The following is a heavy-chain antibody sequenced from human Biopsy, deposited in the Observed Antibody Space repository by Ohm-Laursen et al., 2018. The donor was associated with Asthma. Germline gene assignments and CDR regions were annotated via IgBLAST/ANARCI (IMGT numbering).Heavy chain of an antibody. V-gene: IGHV1-18*01. CDR2: ISVYNGNT. Sequence: ASVKVSCKTSGYTFNSAGITWVRQAPGQGLEWMGWISVYNGNTKVAQKLQDRVTMNTDTSASTAYMELRSLRSDDTAVYFCARAVDYSHYYGIDVWGQGTTVTVS. CDR1: GYTFNSAG. J-gene: IGHJ6*02. D-gene: IGHD3-10*01. CDR3: ARAVDYSHYYGIDV.